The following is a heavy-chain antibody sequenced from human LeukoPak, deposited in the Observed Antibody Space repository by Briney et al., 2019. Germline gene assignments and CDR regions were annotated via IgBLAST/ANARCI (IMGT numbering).Heavy chain of an antibody. CDR1: GGTFSSYA. D-gene: IGHD4-23*01. Sequence: ASVKVSCKASGGTFSSYAISWVRQAPGQGLEWMGRIIPIFGTANYAQKFQGRVTITADESTSTAYMELSSLRSEDTAVYYCASPTTTVVTPDYYYYGMDVWGQGTTVTVSS. J-gene: IGHJ6*02. CDR3: ASPTTTVVTPDYYYYGMDV. CDR2: IIPIFGTA. V-gene: IGHV1-69*13.